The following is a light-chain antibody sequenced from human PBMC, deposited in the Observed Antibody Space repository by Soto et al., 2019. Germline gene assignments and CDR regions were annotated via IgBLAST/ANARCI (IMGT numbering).Light chain of an antibody. V-gene: IGLV2-8*01. CDR3: YSYAGRNIWV. J-gene: IGLJ3*02. CDR2: GVT. CDR1: GSYIGAYNF. Sequence: QSALAQPPSASGSPGQSVTISCTGSGSYIGAYNFVSWYQQHPGKAPKLMIFGVTERPSGVPDRFSGSKSGNTASLTVSGLQADDEAVYYCYSYAGRNIWVFGGGTKVTVL.